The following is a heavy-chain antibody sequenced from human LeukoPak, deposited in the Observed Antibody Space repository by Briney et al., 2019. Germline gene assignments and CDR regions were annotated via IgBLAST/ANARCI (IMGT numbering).Heavy chain of an antibody. V-gene: IGHV6-1*01. Sequence: SQTLSLTCVISGDSLSSSGDAWNWIRQSPSGRLEWLGRTYQRSKWASDYALSVRSRITVDPDTSKNQFSLQLRSVTPEGTAVYYCARSQTGGTFDYWGQGALVTVSS. CDR2: TYQRSKWAS. CDR1: GDSLSSSGDA. D-gene: IGHD1-26*01. J-gene: IGHJ4*02. CDR3: ARSQTGGTFDY.